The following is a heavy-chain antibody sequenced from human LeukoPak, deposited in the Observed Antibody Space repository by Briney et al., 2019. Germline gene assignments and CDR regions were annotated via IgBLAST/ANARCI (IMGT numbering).Heavy chain of an antibody. Sequence: PGGSLRLSCAASGFTFSSYSMNWVRQAPGKGLEWVSYISSSSSTIYYADSVKGRFTISRDNSKNTLYLQMNSLRAEDTAVYYCARFILYHGAFDFWGQGTMVTVSS. V-gene: IGHV3-48*01. CDR3: ARFILYHGAFDF. CDR1: GFTFSSYS. J-gene: IGHJ3*01. D-gene: IGHD2-15*01. CDR2: ISSSSSTI.